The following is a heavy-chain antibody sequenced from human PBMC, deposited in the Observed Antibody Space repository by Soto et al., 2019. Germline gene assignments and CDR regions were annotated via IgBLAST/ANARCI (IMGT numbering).Heavy chain of an antibody. CDR1: GFTFSSYG. D-gene: IGHD2-15*01. CDR3: AKDVISGYCSGGSCSTPIY. V-gene: IGHV3-30*18. Sequence: GGSLRLSCAASGFTFSSYGMHWVRQAPGKGLEWVAVISYDGSNKYYADSVKGRFTISRDNSKNTLYLQMNSLRAEDTAVYYCAKDVISGYCSGGSCSTPIYWGQGTLVTVSS. CDR2: ISYDGSNK. J-gene: IGHJ4*02.